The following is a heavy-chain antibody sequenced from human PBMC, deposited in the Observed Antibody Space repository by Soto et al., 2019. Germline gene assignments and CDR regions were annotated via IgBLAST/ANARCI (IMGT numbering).Heavy chain of an antibody. Sequence: GGSLRLSCAASGFTFSSYGMHWVRQAPGKGLEWVAVISYDGSNKYYADSVNGRFTISRDNSKNTLYLQMNSLRAEDTAVYYCAKDQVFYDFWSGYPGYYFDYWGQGTLVTVSS. V-gene: IGHV3-30*18. CDR2: ISYDGSNK. D-gene: IGHD3-3*01. CDR1: GFTFSSYG. J-gene: IGHJ4*02. CDR3: AKDQVFYDFWSGYPGYYFDY.